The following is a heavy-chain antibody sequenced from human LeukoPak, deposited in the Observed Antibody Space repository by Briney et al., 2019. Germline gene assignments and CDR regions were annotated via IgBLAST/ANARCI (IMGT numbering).Heavy chain of an antibody. CDR3: ARAVEDCSGGSCYYYYMDV. Sequence: SETLSLTCTVSGGSISSYYWSWIRQPPGKGLEWIGYIYYSGSTNYNPSLKSRVTISVDTSKNQFSLKLSSVTAADTAVYYYARAVEDCSGGSCYYYYMDVWGKGTTVTVSS. CDR2: IYYSGST. J-gene: IGHJ6*03. V-gene: IGHV4-59*01. D-gene: IGHD2-15*01. CDR1: GGSISSYY.